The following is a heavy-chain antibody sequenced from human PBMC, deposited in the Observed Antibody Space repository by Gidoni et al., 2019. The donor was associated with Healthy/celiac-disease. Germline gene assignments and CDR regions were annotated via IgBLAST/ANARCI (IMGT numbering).Heavy chain of an antibody. Sequence: QLQLQESGPGLVKPSETLSLTCTVSGGSISSSSYYWGWICQPPGKGLEWIGSIYYSGSTYYNPSLKSRVTISVDTSKNQFSLKLSSVTAADTAVYYCARQGGTTSGNWFDPWGQGTLVTVSS. CDR3: ARQGGTTSGNWFDP. J-gene: IGHJ5*02. V-gene: IGHV4-39*01. CDR2: IYYSGST. CDR1: GGSISSSSYY. D-gene: IGHD1-7*01.